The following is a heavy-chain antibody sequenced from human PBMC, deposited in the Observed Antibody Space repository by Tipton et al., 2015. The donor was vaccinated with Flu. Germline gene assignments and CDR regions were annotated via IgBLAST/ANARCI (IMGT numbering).Heavy chain of an antibody. D-gene: IGHD3-10*01. V-gene: IGHV4-34*01. CDR2: INHSGST. J-gene: IGHJ4*02. CDR3: ALRDGEDFDY. Sequence: TLSLTCAVYGRSFSGYYWSWIRQPPGKGLEWIGEINHSGSTNYNPSLKSRVTISVDTSKNQFSLKLSSVTAADTAVYYCALRDGEDFDYWGQGTLVTVSS. CDR1: GRSFSGYY.